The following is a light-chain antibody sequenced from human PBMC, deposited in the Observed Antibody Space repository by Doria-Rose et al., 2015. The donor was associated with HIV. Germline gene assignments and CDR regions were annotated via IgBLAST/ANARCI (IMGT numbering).Light chain of an antibody. CDR2: GAS. J-gene: IGKJ5*01. Sequence: DIVMTQSPETLSVSPGESATLSCRASQSVSTDLAWYQHKPGQAPRLLIWGASTRATGIPARFSGSGSGTEFTLTISSLQSEDFAIYCCHQYNNWPTFGQGTRLDIK. CDR3: HQYNNWPT. V-gene: IGKV3-15*01. CDR1: QSVSTD.